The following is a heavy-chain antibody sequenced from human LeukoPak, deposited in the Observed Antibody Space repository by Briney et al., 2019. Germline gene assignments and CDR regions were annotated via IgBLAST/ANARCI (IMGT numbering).Heavy chain of an antibody. J-gene: IGHJ4*02. D-gene: IGHD5-24*01. V-gene: IGHV4-39*01. CDR2: IYYSGST. Sequence: KASETLSLTCTVSGGSISSSSYYWGWIRQPPGKGLEWIGSIYYSGSTYYNPSLKSRVTISVDTSKNQFSLKLSSVTAADTAVYYCARHRRAKWLQSPGPYFDYWGQGTLVTVSS. CDR3: ARHRRAKWLQSPGPYFDY. CDR1: GGSISSSSYY.